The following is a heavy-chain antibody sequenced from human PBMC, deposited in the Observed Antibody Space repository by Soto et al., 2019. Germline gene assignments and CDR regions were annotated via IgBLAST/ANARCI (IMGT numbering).Heavy chain of an antibody. J-gene: IGHJ4*02. CDR3: ARGRCSSTSCSGLYYFDY. CDR2: INPSGGST. V-gene: IGHV1-46*01. CDR1: GYTFTSYY. Sequence: ASVKVSCKASGYTFTSYYMHWVRQAPGQGLEWMGIINPSGGSTSYAQKFQGRVTMTRDTSTSTVYMELSSLRSEDTAVYYCARGRCSSTSCSGLYYFDYWGQGTLVTVSS. D-gene: IGHD2-2*01.